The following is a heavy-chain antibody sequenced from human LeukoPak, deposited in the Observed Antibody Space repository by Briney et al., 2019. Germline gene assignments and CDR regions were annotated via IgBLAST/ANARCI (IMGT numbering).Heavy chain of an antibody. CDR1: GYTFTSYY. J-gene: IGHJ4*02. D-gene: IGHD3-22*01. V-gene: IGHV1-46*01. CDR3: ARDRATPHYYDSSGPIDY. Sequence: ASVKVSCTASGYTFTSYYMRWVRQAPGQGLEWMGIINPSGGSTSYAQKFQGRVTMTRDTSTSTVYMELSSLRSEDPAVYYCARDRATPHYYDSSGPIDYWGQGTLVTVSS. CDR2: INPSGGST.